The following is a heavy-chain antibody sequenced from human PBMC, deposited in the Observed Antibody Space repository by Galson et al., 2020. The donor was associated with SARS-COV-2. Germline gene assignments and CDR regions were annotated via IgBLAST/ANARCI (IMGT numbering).Heavy chain of an antibody. D-gene: IGHD6-13*01. CDR1: GGSIGSGGYY. Sequence: SETLSLTCTVSGGSIGSGGYYWSWIRQPAGKGLEWIGRIYTSGSTNYNPSLKSRVTISVDTSKNQFSLKLSSVTAADTAVYYCARGNSSSWPLDYWGQGTLVTVSS. CDR2: IYTSGST. J-gene: IGHJ4*02. CDR3: ARGNSSSWPLDY. V-gene: IGHV4-61*02.